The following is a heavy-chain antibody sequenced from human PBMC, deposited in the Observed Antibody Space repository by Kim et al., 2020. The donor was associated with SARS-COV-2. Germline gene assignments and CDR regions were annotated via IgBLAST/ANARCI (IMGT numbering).Heavy chain of an antibody. CDR3: ARTWCHISLYFDYGMDV. Sequence: SVKVSCKASGGTFSSYAISWVRQAPGQGLEWMGGIIPIFGTANYAQKFQGRVTITADESTSTAYMELSSLRSEDTAVYYCARTWCHISLYFDYGMDVWGRGNAVTVS. D-gene: IGHD2-15*01. CDR1: GGTFSSYA. V-gene: IGHV1-69*13. J-gene: IGHJ6*02. CDR2: IIPIFGTA.